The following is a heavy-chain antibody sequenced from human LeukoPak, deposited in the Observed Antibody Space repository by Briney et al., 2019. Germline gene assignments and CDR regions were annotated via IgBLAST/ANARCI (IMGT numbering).Heavy chain of an antibody. CDR3: ARGGSATAPFDY. D-gene: IGHD3-10*01. CDR1: GGSISSGGYY. J-gene: IGHJ4*02. Sequence: SETLSLTCTVSGGSISSGGYYWSWIRQHPGKGLEWIGYIYYSGSTYYNPSLKSRVTISVDTSKNQFSLKLSSVTAADTAVYYCARGGSATAPFDYWGQGTLVTVSS. V-gene: IGHV4-31*03. CDR2: IYYSGST.